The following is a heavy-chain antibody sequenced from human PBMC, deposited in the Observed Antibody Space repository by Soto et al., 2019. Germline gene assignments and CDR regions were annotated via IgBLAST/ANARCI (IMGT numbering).Heavy chain of an antibody. Sequence: KPSETLSLTCAVYGGSFSGYYWSWIRQPPGKGLEWIGEINHSGSTNYNPSLKSRVTISVDTSKNQFSLKLSSVTAADTAVYYCARVVIVVVITTYYYYYGMDVWGQGTTVTVSS. J-gene: IGHJ6*02. D-gene: IGHD3-22*01. CDR2: INHSGST. CDR3: ARVVIVVVITTYYYYYGMDV. CDR1: GGSFSGYY. V-gene: IGHV4-34*01.